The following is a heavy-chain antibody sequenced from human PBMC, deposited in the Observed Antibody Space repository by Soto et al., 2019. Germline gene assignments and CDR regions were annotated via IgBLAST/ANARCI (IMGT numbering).Heavy chain of an antibody. V-gene: IGHV3-23*01. Sequence: EVQLLESGGGLVQPGGSLRLSCAASGFTFSSYAMSWVRQAPGQGLEWVSAISGSGGSTYYADSVKGRFTISRDNSKNTLYLQMNSLRAEDTAVYYCAKKGAVVPAALTINLFDPWVQGTLVTVSS. J-gene: IGHJ5*02. CDR1: GFTFSSYA. D-gene: IGHD2-2*01. CDR2: ISGSGGST. CDR3: AKKGAVVPAALTINLFDP.